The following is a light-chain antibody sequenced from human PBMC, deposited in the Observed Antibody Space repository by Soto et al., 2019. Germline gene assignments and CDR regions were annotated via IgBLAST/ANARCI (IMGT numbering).Light chain of an antibody. CDR2: GAS. CDR3: QQYAGSPRT. J-gene: IGKJ1*01. CDR1: QTITTSQ. V-gene: IGKV3-20*01. Sequence: EIVLTQSPGTLSLSPGERATLFCRASQTITTSQLAWYQQKPGQAPRVLIFGASNRATGIPDRFSVSGSGTDFPLTISRLEPEDFAMYYCQQYAGSPRTFGQGTTVEIK.